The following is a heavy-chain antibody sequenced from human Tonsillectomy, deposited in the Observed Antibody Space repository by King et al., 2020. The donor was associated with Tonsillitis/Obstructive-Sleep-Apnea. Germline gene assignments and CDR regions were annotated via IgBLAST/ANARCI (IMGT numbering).Heavy chain of an antibody. CDR2: IIPLFSTS. CDR1: GGTFGSYA. D-gene: IGHD3-16*01. V-gene: IGHV1-69*01. Sequence: GQLVQSGAEVKKPGSSVKVSCRAPGGTFGSYAFIWVRQAPGQGLEWMGGIIPLFSTSNYAQKFQDRVTVAADESTRTVYMEVNSLRSEDTAVYYCAREGEWGPPGTNAFDIWGQGTMVIVSS. J-gene: IGHJ3*02. CDR3: AREGEWGPPGTNAFDI.